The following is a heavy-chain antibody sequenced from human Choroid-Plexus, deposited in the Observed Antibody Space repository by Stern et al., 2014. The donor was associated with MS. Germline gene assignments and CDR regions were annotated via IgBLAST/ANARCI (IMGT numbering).Heavy chain of an antibody. J-gene: IGHJ4*02. CDR1: GYTFTNYA. Sequence: QVQLVQSGSEMKEPGASVKGSCKGSGYTFTNYALNWVRQAPGQGLEWVGWINTHTGEPTYAQDFTGRFVFSLDTSVSTAYLQISGLKADDTAVYYCARQDSNYIFDYWGQGTLVTVSS. V-gene: IGHV7-4-1*02. D-gene: IGHD4-11*01. CDR3: ARQDSNYIFDY. CDR2: INTHTGEP.